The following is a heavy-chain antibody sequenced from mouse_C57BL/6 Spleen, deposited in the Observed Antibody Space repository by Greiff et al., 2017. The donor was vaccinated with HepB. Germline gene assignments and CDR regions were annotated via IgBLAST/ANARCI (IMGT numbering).Heavy chain of an antibody. D-gene: IGHD6-1*01. CDR2: IDPSDSYT. V-gene: IGHV1-59*01. Sequence: QVQLQQPGAELVRPGTSVKLSCKASGYTFTSYWMHWVKQRPGQGLEWIGVIDPSDSYTNYNQKFKGKATLTVDTSSSTAYMQLSSLTSEDSAVYYCARAGGQLGYYAMDYWGQGTSVTVAS. CDR1: GYTFTSYW. J-gene: IGHJ4*01. CDR3: ARAGGQLGYYAMDY.